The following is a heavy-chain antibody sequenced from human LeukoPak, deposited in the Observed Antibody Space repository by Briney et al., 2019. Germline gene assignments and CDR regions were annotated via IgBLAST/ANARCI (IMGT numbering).Heavy chain of an antibody. V-gene: IGHV4-34*01. J-gene: IGHJ4*02. CDR1: GGSFSGYY. D-gene: IGHD3-22*01. CDR3: ARSKRRQYYYKSSGYDY. CDR2: IHHSGST. Sequence: SETPSLTCAVYGGSFSGYYWTWIRQPPGKGLEWIGEIHHSGSTKYNPSLKSRVTISVDKSKNQFSLKLSSVTAADTAVYYCARSKRRQYYYKSSGYDYWGQGNLVTVSS.